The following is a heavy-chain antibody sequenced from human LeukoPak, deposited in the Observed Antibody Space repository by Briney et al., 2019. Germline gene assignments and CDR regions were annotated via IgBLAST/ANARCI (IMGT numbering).Heavy chain of an antibody. CDR3: ARTDYGDSLFDY. CDR2: INSDGSST. V-gene: IGHV3-74*01. D-gene: IGHD4-17*01. CDR1: GFTVSSNY. J-gene: IGHJ4*02. Sequence: GGSLRLSCAASGFTVSSNYMSWVRQAPGKGLVWVSRINSDGSSTSYADSVKGRFTISRDNAKNTLYLQMNSLRAEDTAVYYCARTDYGDSLFDYWGQGTLVTVSS.